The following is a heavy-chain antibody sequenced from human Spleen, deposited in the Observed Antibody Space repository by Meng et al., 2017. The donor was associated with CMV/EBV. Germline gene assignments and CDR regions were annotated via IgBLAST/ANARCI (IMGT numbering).Heavy chain of an antibody. V-gene: IGHV4-4*07. CDR2: IYTSGST. D-gene: IGHD3-22*01. Sequence: VPLPESDPGLGKPSPTLVLTCTVSGGSISSYYWSWIRQPGGKGLEWIGRIYTSGSTNYNPSLKSRVTMSVDTSKNQFSLKLSSVTAADTAVYYCARDYPSMIGFWRRMNWFDPWGQGTLVTVSS. CDR3: ARDYPSMIGFWRRMNWFDP. CDR1: GGSISSYY. J-gene: IGHJ5*02.